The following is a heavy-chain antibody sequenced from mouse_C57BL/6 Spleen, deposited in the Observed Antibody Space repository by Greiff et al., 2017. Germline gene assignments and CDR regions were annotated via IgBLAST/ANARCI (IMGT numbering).Heavy chain of an antibody. CDR1: GYSITSGYY. D-gene: IGHD2-3*01. CDR2: ISYDGSN. Sequence: EVQLVESGPGLVKPSQSLSLTCSVTGYSITSGYYWNWIRQFPGNKLEWMGYISYDGSNNYNPSLKNRISITRDTSKNQFFLKLNSVTTEDTATYYCAREGIYDRYFDYWGQGTTLTVSS. CDR3: AREGIYDRYFDY. J-gene: IGHJ2*01. V-gene: IGHV3-6*01.